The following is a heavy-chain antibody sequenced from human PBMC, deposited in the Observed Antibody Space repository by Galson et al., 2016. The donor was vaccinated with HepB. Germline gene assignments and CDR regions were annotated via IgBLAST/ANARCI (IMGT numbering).Heavy chain of an antibody. V-gene: IGHV1-18*04. CDR2: ISPKDGNT. D-gene: IGHD6-13*01. J-gene: IGHJ4*02. Sequence: SVKVSCKASGYIFASYGISWVRQAPGQGLEWMGWISPKDGNTNYAQKPQGRVTMTTDTSTRTAYMELRSLRSDDTAVYFCARDWSGEQQVISDYWGQGTLVTVSS. CDR1: GYIFASYG. CDR3: ARDWSGEQQVISDY.